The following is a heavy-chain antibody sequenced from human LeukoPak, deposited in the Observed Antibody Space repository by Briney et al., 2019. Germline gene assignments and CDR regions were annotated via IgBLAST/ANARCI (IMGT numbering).Heavy chain of an antibody. J-gene: IGHJ3*02. CDR3: ARPTHYYGSGSYYSI. CDR1: GFTFSSYW. Sequence: GGSLRLSCAVSGFTFSSYWMNWVRQAPGKGLEWVASIRQDGGEKSYVDSVKGRFTLSRDNTKNSLYLQMSSLRAEDTAVYYCARPTHYYGSGSYYSIWGQGTMVTVSS. V-gene: IGHV3-7*01. CDR2: IRQDGGEK. D-gene: IGHD3-10*01.